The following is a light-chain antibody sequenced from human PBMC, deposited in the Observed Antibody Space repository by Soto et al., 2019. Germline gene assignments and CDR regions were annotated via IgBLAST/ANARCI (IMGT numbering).Light chain of an antibody. CDR3: MQSIQLPST. V-gene: IGKV2-40*01. CDR2: TVS. Sequence: DIVMTQTPLSLTVTPGEPASISCRSSQSLLDSDDGNTYLDWYLQKPGQSPQLLIYTVSYRASGVPDRFSGSGSGTDFTLKISRVEAEDVGVYYCMQSIQLPSTFGQGTRLEIK. CDR1: QSLLDSDDGNTY. J-gene: IGKJ5*01.